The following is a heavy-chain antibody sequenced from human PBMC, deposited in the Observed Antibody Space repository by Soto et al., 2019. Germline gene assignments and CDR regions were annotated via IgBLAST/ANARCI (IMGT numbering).Heavy chain of an antibody. J-gene: IGHJ5*02. D-gene: IGHD3-3*01. Sequence: IMCLTKSVSGGNSSNVGYSWSWVRKSPGKGLEWIGHIYNSGITYYNPSLKSRVMISVDTSRNQFSLKLNSLTAADRAVYFCARCVTVFGPISRFCFDPWGEGTLVTVSS. V-gene: IGHV4-30-4*01. CDR1: GGNSSNVGYS. CDR3: ARCVTVFGPISRFCFDP. CDR2: IYNSGIT.